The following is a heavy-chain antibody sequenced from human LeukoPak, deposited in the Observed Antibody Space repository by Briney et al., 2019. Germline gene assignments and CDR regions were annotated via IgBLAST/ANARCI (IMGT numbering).Heavy chain of an antibody. V-gene: IGHV4-30-2*01. J-gene: IGHJ4*02. D-gene: IGHD3-10*02. CDR3: ARGLLSSGSYYPHFDY. Sequence: PSETLSLTCTVSGGSISSGGYYWSWIRQHPGKGLEWIGYIYHSGSTYYNPSLKSRVTISVDRSKNQFSLKLSSVTAADTAVYYCARGLLSSGSYYPHFDYWGQGTLVTVSS. CDR2: IYHSGST. CDR1: GGSISSGGYY.